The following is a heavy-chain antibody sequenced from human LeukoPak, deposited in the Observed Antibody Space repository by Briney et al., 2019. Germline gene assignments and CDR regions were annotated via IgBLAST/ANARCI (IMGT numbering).Heavy chain of an antibody. V-gene: IGHV3-15*01. CDR3: TTVFPERRY. J-gene: IGHJ4*02. CDR2: IKSKTDGGTT. Sequence: GGSLRLSCAASGFTFSNAWMSWVRQAPGKGLEWDGRIKSKTDGGTTDYAAPVKGRFTISRDDSKNTLYLQMNSLKTEDTAVYYCTTVFPERRYWGQGTLVTVSS. CDR1: GFTFSNAW. D-gene: IGHD2-21*01.